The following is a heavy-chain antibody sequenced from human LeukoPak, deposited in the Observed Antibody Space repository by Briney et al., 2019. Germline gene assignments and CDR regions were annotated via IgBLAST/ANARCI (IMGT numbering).Heavy chain of an antibody. CDR2: ISSNSSTI. J-gene: IGHJ4*02. D-gene: IGHD3-16*02. CDR3: ARDRYDYVWGSYRQKTYFDY. V-gene: IGHV3-48*01. Sequence: PGGSLRLSCAASGFTFSSYSMNWVRQAPGKGLEWVSYISSNSSTIYYADSVKGRFTISRDNAKNSLYLQMNSLRAEDTAVYYCARDRYDYVWGSYRQKTYFDYWGQGTLVTVSS. CDR1: GFTFSSYS.